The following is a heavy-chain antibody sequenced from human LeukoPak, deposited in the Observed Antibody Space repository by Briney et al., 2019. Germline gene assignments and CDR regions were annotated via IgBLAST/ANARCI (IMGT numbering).Heavy chain of an antibody. CDR2: ISATGDT. D-gene: IGHD2-21*02. CDR3: ARHYNYDTGGDPFDY. Sequence: SETLSLTCTVSGGSINNFYFSWIRQPPGKGLECIGYISATGDTNSNPSLKSRVTMSIDRSKNQVSLRLRSVSAADTAIYYCARHYNYDTGGDPFDYWGQGTLVTVSS. V-gene: IGHV4-59*08. CDR1: GGSINNFY. J-gene: IGHJ4*02.